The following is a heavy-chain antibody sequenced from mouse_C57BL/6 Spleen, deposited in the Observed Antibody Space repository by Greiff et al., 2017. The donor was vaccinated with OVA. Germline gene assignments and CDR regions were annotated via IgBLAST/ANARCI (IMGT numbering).Heavy chain of an antibody. V-gene: IGHV1-52*01. J-gene: IGHJ2*01. D-gene: IGHD1-1*01. Sequence: QVQLQQPGAELVRPGSSVKLSCKASGYTFTSYWMHWVKQRPIQGLEWIGNIDPSDSETHYNQKFKDKATLTVDKSSSTAYMQLSSLTSEDSAVYYCARSPPVYGSSYYFDYWDQGTTLTVSS. CDR1: GYTFTSYW. CDR3: ARSPPVYGSSYYFDY. CDR2: IDPSDSET.